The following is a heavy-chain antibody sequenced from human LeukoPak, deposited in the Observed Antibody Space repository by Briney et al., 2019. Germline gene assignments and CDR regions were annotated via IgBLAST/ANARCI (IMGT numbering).Heavy chain of an antibody. CDR2: ISSSSSTI. V-gene: IGHV3-48*01. CDR3: ARDKGDMVFDY. D-gene: IGHD2-21*01. Sequence: GGSLRLSCAASGFTFSSYSMNWVRQAPGKGLEWVSYISSSSSTIYYADSVKGRFTISRDNAKNSLYLQMNSLRAEDTAVYYCARDKGDMVFDYWGQGTLVTVSS. CDR1: GFTFSSYS. J-gene: IGHJ4*02.